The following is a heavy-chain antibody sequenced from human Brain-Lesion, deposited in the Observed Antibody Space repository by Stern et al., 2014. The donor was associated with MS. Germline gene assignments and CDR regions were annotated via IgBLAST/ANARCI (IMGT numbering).Heavy chain of an antibody. V-gene: IGHV4-39*01. CDR3: AGEEDIRYCSGGSCTGNWFDP. Sequence: VHLVESGPGLVKPSETLSLTCTVAGGSVSSTSYAWAWIRQPPGKGLEWIGTIYYSGKTYYSPSLKSRPTISLDTSKNQFSLQLRSVTAADTAVYYCAGEEDIRYCSGGSCTGNWFDPWGQGTLVTVSS. D-gene: IGHD2-15*01. CDR2: IYYSGKT. CDR1: GGSVSSTSYA. J-gene: IGHJ5*02.